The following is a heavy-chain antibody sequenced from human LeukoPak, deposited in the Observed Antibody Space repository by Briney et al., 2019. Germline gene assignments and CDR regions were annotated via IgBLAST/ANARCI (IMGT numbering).Heavy chain of an antibody. CDR1: GYTFTGYY. Sequence: ASVKVSCKASGYTFTGYYMHWVRQAPGQGPEWMGWINPNSGGTNYAQKFQGRVTMTRDTSISTAYMELSRLRSDDTAVYYCARDRTYYYDSSGYYGADYWGQGTLVTVSS. V-gene: IGHV1-2*02. CDR2: INPNSGGT. D-gene: IGHD3-22*01. J-gene: IGHJ4*02. CDR3: ARDRTYYYDSSGYYGADY.